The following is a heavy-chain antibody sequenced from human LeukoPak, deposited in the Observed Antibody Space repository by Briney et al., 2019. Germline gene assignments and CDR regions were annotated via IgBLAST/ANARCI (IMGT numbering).Heavy chain of an antibody. D-gene: IGHD1-1*01. CDR1: GVSFSGDY. V-gene: IGHV4-34*01. CDR3: ARHVGTTGTTRAFDY. Sequence: SETLSLTCAVYGVSFSGDYCSCIRQPPGNGVEWSGEINHSGSTNYNPSLKSRVTISVDTSKNQFSLKLSSVTAADTAVYYCARHVGTTGTTRAFDYWGQGTLVTVSS. CDR2: INHSGST. J-gene: IGHJ4*02.